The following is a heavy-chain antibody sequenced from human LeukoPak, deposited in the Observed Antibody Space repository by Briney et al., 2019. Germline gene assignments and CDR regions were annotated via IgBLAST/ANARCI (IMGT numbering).Heavy chain of an antibody. D-gene: IGHD4-17*01. CDR1: GAFITNSHW. CDR3: ATYFYGEYGSYYFDY. CDR2: IYHSGTT. Sequence: ASETLSLTCAVSGAFITNSHWWSWARQPPGKGLEWIGEIYHSGTTNYNPSLQSRVTMSVDKSKNQFSLKLSSVTAADTAVHYCATYFYGEYGSYYFDYWGQGTLVTVSS. J-gene: IGHJ4*02. V-gene: IGHV4-4*02.